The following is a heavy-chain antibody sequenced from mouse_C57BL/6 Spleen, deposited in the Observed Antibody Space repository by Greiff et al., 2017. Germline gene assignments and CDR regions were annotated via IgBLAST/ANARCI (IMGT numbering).Heavy chain of an antibody. Sequence: EVQRVESGAELVRPGASVKLSCTASGFNIKDDYMHWVKQRPEQGLEWIGWIDPENGDTEYASKFQGKATITADTSSNTAYLQLSSLTSEDTAVYYCTTFITFDYWGQGTTLTVSS. CDR2: IDPENGDT. J-gene: IGHJ2*01. CDR3: TTFITFDY. CDR1: GFNIKDDY. D-gene: IGHD1-1*01. V-gene: IGHV14-4*01.